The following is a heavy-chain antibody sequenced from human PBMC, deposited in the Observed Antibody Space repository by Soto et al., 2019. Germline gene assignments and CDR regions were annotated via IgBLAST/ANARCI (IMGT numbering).Heavy chain of an antibody. V-gene: IGHV1-69*08. CDR2: IIPILGIA. D-gene: IGHD5-12*01. Sequence: QVQLVQSGAEVKKPGSSVKVSCKASGGTFSSYTISWVRQAPGQGLEWMGRIIPILGIANYAQNFQGRVTITADKSTSTAYMEMRSLRAEDTAVYYCARDRYRGSKARGYMDVWGKGTTVTVSS. CDR1: GGTFSSYT. CDR3: ARDRYRGSKARGYMDV. J-gene: IGHJ6*03.